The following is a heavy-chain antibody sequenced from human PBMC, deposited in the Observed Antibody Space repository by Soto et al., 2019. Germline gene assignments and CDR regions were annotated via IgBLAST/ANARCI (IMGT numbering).Heavy chain of an antibody. J-gene: IGHJ4*02. Sequence: PSETLSLTCTVSGGSISSHYWSWIRQPPGKGLEWIGYIYYSGSTNYNPSLKSRVTISVDTSKNQFSLKLSSVTAADTAVYYCARQARNWNIDYWGQGTLVTVSS. CDR1: GGSISSHY. D-gene: IGHD1-20*01. CDR3: ARQARNWNIDY. V-gene: IGHV4-59*08. CDR2: IYYSGST.